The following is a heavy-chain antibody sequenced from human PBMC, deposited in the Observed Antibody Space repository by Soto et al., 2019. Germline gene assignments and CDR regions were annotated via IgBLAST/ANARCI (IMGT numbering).Heavy chain of an antibody. V-gene: IGHV3-48*02. CDR2: ISISSRTI. CDR1: GFTFRSYS. Sequence: EMHLVESGGGLVQAGGSLRLSCAASGFTFRSYSMNWVRQAPGKGLEWVSYISISSRTIYYADSVKGRFTISRDDAKNSLYLQMNSLRDEDTSVYDCASDNGIAGSFDPWGQGTLVTVSS. J-gene: IGHJ5*02. D-gene: IGHD6-13*01. CDR3: ASDNGIAGSFDP.